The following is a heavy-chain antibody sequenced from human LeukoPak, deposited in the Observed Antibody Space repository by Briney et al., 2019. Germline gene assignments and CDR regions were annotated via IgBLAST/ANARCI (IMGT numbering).Heavy chain of an antibody. D-gene: IGHD3-16*01. V-gene: IGHV3-23*01. CDR2: ISSSGGST. Sequence: PGGSLRLSCAASGFSFSSYAMSWVRQAPGKGLEWVSGISSSGGSTYYADSVKGRFTISRHNSKNTLYLQMNSLRAEDTAVYYCAKPSNGYTGFDIRGHGTMVTVSS. J-gene: IGHJ3*02. CDR1: GFSFSSYA. CDR3: AKPSNGYTGFDI.